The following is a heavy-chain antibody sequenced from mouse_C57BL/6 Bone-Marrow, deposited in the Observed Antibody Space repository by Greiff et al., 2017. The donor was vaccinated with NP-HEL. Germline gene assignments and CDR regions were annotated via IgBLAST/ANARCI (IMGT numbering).Heavy chain of an antibody. J-gene: IGHJ3*01. CDR1: GYTFTDYE. D-gene: IGHD2-1*01. CDR2: IDPDTGGT. CDR3: TRDYGNLFAY. Sequence: VQLQQSGAELVRPGASVTLSCKASGYTFTDYEMHWVKQTPVHGLEWIGAIDPDTGGTAYNQKFKGKAILTADKSSSTAYMELRSLTSEDSAVYYCTRDYGNLFAYWGQGTLVTVSA. V-gene: IGHV1-15*01.